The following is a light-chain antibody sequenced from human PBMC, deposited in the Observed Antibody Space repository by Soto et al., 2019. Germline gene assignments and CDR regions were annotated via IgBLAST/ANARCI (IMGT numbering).Light chain of an antibody. Sequence: EVVLTQSPGTLSLSPGERATLSCRASQSVSSGYLAWYQQKPGQAPRLLMSSASSRATGIPERFSGSASGTDFTLTISRLEPEDFAVYYCQQFVTSPITFGGGTQVAI. V-gene: IGKV3-20*01. CDR3: QQFVTSPIT. J-gene: IGKJ4*01. CDR2: SAS. CDR1: QSVSSGY.